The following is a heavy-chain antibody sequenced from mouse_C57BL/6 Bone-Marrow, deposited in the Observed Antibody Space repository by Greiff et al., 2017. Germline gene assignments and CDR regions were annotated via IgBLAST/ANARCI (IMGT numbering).Heavy chain of an antibody. V-gene: IGHV1-69*01. J-gene: IGHJ3*01. CDR2: IDPSDSYT. Sequence: QVQLQQSGAELVMPGASVKLSCKASGYTFTSYWMHWVKQRPGQGLEWIGEIDPSDSYTNYNQKFKGKSTLTVDKSSSTAYMQLSSLTSEDSAVYYCALYGYDAWFAYWGQGTLVTVSA. CDR3: ALYGYDAWFAY. D-gene: IGHD2-2*01. CDR1: GYTFTSYW.